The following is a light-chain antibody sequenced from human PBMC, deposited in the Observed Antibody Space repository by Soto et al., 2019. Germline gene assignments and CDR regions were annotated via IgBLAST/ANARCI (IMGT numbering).Light chain of an antibody. CDR3: SSFTISNTLYV. CDR1: SSDIGGYNY. Sequence: QSALTQPASVSGSPGQSITISCAGTSSDIGGYNYVSWYQQPPGKAPKVIISEVSNRPSGVSNRFSGSKSGNTASLTISGLQAEDEADYYCSSFTISNTLYVFGTGTQLTVL. V-gene: IGLV2-14*01. CDR2: EVS. J-gene: IGLJ1*01.